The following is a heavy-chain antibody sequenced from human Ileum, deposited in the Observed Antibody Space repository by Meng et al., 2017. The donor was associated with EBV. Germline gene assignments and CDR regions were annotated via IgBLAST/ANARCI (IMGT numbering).Heavy chain of an antibody. Sequence: LLLQEAGPGMVHPSQTLSPTCTVSGASIRGSRYYWGWIRQPPGKGLEWIGSTYYSGSTNYNPSLKSRVTISVDTSKNQFSLNLSSVTAADTAVYYCARGDILTGYWYYFDYWGQGILVTVSS. V-gene: IGHV4-39*07. CDR1: GASIRGSRYY. CDR2: TYYSGST. D-gene: IGHD3-9*01. CDR3: ARGDILTGYWYYFDY. J-gene: IGHJ4*02.